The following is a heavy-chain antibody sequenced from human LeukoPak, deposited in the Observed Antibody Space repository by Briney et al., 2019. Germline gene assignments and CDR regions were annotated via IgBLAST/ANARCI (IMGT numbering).Heavy chain of an antibody. CDR1: GFTFNSYW. Sequence: PGGSLRLSCAASGFTFNSYWMSWVRQAPGKGLEWVANIKQDGSEKYYVDSVKGRFTISRDNAKNSLYLQMNSLRAEDTAVYYCARDPRRRYYDSSGLVDYWGQGTLVTVSS. J-gene: IGHJ4*02. D-gene: IGHD3-22*01. CDR2: IKQDGSEK. CDR3: ARDPRRRYYDSSGLVDY. V-gene: IGHV3-7*01.